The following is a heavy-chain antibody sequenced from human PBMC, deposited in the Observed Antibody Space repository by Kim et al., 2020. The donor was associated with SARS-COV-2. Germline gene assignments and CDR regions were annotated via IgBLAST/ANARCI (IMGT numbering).Heavy chain of an antibody. Sequence: SETLSLTCAVYGVNFRAYYWSWIRQPPGKGLEWIGETNYRGTTNYNPSPKSRVTISVDTSNSQFSLKLSSVTAADTAVYYCSRARYFDWLLGRSADNYFDPWGQGTLVTVSS. D-gene: IGHD3-9*01. V-gene: IGHV4-34*01. CDR3: SRARYFDWLLGRSADNYFDP. CDR2: TNYRGTT. CDR1: GVNFRAYY. J-gene: IGHJ5*02.